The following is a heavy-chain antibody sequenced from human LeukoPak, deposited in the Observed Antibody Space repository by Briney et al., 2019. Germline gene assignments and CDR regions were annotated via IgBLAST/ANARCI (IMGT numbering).Heavy chain of an antibody. Sequence: ASVKVSCKASGYTFTGYYMHWVRQAPGQGLEWMGWINPNSGGTNYAQKFQGRVTMTRDTSISTAYMELSRLRSDDTAVYYCASLPSLGYCSSTSCPYYYYMDVWGKGTTVTVSS. D-gene: IGHD2-2*01. CDR2: INPNSGGT. J-gene: IGHJ6*03. CDR1: GYTFTGYY. V-gene: IGHV1-2*02. CDR3: ASLPSLGYCSSTSCPYYYYMDV.